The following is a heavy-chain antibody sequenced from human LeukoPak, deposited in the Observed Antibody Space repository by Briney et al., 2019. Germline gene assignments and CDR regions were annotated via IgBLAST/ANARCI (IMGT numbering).Heavy chain of an antibody. CDR2: FYTSGST. CDR3: ARESRRSYCNEY. CDR1: GGSISSGSYY. D-gene: IGHD3-10*01. V-gene: IGHV4-61*02. J-gene: IGHJ4*02. Sequence: SQTLSLTCTVSGGSISSGSYYWSWIRQPAGKGLEWIGRFYTSGSTNYNPSLKSRVTISVDTSKNQFSLKLNSVTAADTAVYYCARESRRSYCNEYWGQGTLVTVSS.